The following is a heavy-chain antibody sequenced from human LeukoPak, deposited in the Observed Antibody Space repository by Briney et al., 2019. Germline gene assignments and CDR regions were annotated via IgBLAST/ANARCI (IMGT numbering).Heavy chain of an antibody. CDR3: ARDRGCSGGSCYSGPQFDFDY. Sequence: PSETLSLTCAVYGGSFSGYYWSWIRQPPGKGLEWIGYIYYSGSTNYNPSLKSRVTISVDTSKNQFSLKLSSVTAADTAVYYCARDRGCSGGSCYSGPQFDFDYWGQGTLVTVSS. CDR2: IYYSGST. CDR1: GGSFSGYY. V-gene: IGHV4-59*01. D-gene: IGHD2-15*01. J-gene: IGHJ4*02.